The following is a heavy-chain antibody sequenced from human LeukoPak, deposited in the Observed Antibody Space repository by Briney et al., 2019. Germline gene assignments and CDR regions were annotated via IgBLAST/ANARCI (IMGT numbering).Heavy chain of an antibody. CDR1: GYSFTSCS. D-gene: IGHD3-16*01. CDR2: INPGGRST. V-gene: IGHV1-46*01. Sequence: TSVKLCCNAAGYSFTSCSKHMERQAPGQGLERMGIINPGGRSTTYAQKFQGRVTLTRDTSTSTVYMELSSLRSEDTAVYYCARDGGGVSAPGGYWGQGTLVTVSS. J-gene: IGHJ4*02. CDR3: ARDGGGVSAPGGY.